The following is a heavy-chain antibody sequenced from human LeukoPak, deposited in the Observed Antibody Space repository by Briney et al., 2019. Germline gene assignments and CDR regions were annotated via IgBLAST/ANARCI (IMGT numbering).Heavy chain of an antibody. CDR3: ARDAVFGNLPDY. D-gene: IGHD3-10*02. Sequence: PGRSLRLSCAASGFTFSSFEMNWVRQAPGKWLEWISYISSSGSGIYYADSVKGRFTISRDNAKNSLYLYMNSLRAEDTAVYYCARDAVFGNLPDYWGQGTLVTVSS. CDR1: GFTFSSFE. V-gene: IGHV3-48*03. CDR2: ISSSGSGI. J-gene: IGHJ4*02.